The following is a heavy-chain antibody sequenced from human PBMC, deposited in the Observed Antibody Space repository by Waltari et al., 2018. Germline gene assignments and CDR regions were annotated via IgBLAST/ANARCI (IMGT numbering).Heavy chain of an antibody. V-gene: IGHV3-23*01. CDR2: IGAGGANT. Sequence: EVQLLNFGGGLVQPGGSLRLSCAASGFSFSNYAMNWVRQAPGKGLQWVSGIGAGGANTYYADSGKGRFTISTDNSKNTVYLQMNSLRAEDTAVYYCAKGLTGSGTYYDSWGQGTLVTVSS. J-gene: IGHJ5*01. CDR3: AKGLTGSGTYYDS. CDR1: GFSFSNYA. D-gene: IGHD1-26*01.